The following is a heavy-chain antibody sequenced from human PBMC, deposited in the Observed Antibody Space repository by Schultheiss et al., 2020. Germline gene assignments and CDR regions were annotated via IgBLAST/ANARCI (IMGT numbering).Heavy chain of an antibody. Sequence: SETLSLTCTVSGGSISNYYWSWIRQPAGKGLEWIGHIYTSGSTTYNPSLKSRVTMSVDTSKNQFSLKLSSVTAADTAVYYCARISTVTTSFDYWGQGTLVTVSS. CDR1: GGSISNYY. D-gene: IGHD4-17*01. J-gene: IGHJ4*02. CDR2: IYTSGST. CDR3: ARISTVTTSFDY. V-gene: IGHV4-4*07.